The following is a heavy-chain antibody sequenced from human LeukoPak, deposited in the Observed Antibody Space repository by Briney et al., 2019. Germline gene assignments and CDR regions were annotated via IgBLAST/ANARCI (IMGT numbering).Heavy chain of an antibody. J-gene: IGHJ4*02. CDR1: GFTFSSYS. CDR2: ISGSGDRT. V-gene: IGHV3-23*01. D-gene: IGHD1-26*01. Sequence: GGSLRLSCAASGFTFSSYSMNWVRQAPGKGLEWVSAISGSGDRTYYADSVKGRFTISRDNSKNTLYLQMNSLRAEDTAVYYCATGRGDYWGQGTLVTVSS. CDR3: ATGRGDY.